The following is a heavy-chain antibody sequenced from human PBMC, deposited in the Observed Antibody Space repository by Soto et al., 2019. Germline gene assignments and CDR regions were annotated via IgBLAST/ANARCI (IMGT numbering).Heavy chain of an antibody. Sequence: PGGSLRLSCAASGFTFSGDWMHWVRQAAVNGLVFVSRINIYFSSTNYADSVKGRFTISRYNAKNTLYLQMNSLRVDDTALDYRARGPRGLYHHDYWGQGA. V-gene: IGHV3-74*01. CDR1: GFTFSGDW. CDR3: ARGPRGLYHHDY. D-gene: IGHD2-2*01. CDR2: INIYFSST. J-gene: IGHJ4*02.